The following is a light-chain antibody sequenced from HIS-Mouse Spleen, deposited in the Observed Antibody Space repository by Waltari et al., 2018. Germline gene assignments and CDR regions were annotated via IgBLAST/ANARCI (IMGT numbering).Light chain of an antibody. CDR1: SSNIGSNY. CDR2: GNN. V-gene: IGLV1-47*01. CDR3: AAWDDSLSGRV. Sequence: QSVLTQPPSASGTPGQRVTISCSGSSSNIGSNYVYWYQQLPGTAPKLLIYGNNQRHSGVPDRFSGSTSGTSASLAISGLRSEDEADYYCAAWDDSLSGRVFGGGTKLTVL. J-gene: IGLJ3*02.